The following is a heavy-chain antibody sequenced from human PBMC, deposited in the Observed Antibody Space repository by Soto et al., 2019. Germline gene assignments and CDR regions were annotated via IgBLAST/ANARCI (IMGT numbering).Heavy chain of an antibody. J-gene: IGHJ5*02. Sequence: QVQLVQSGAEVKKPGSSVKVSCKASGGTFSSYAISWVRQAPGQGLEWMGGIIPIFGTANYAQKFQGRVTITADESTSTADMELSSLRSEDTAVYYCARDGLLVPAVIGGWFDPWGQGTLVTVSS. D-gene: IGHD2-2*01. CDR1: GGTFSSYA. V-gene: IGHV1-69*12. CDR3: ARDGLLVPAVIGGWFDP. CDR2: IIPIFGTA.